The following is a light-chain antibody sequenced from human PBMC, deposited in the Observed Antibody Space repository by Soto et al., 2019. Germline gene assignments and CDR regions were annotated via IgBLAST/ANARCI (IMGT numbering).Light chain of an antibody. CDR2: GAS. CDR3: QQYGSSRT. V-gene: IGKV3-20*01. Sequence: EIVLTQSPGTLSLSPGERATLSCWASQTLSSSYLVWYQQKPGQAPRVLIYGASHRATGIPDRFSGSGSGTDFTLTISRLEPEDFAVYSCQQYGSSRTFGQGTKVEVK. J-gene: IGKJ1*01. CDR1: QTLSSSY.